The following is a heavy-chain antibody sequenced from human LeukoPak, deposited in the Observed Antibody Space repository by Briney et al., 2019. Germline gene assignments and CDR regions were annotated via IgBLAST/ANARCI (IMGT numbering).Heavy chain of an antibody. CDR3: ARQSRYYGMDV. Sequence: PRGSLRLSCAASGFTFDGYAMHWVRQGPGKGLEWVSGISWNSGSIGYADSVKGRFTISRDNAKNSLYLQMNSLRAEDTALYYCARQSRYYGMDVWGQGTTVTVSS. V-gene: IGHV3-9*01. CDR2: ISWNSGSI. J-gene: IGHJ6*02. D-gene: IGHD4-11*01. CDR1: GFTFDGYA.